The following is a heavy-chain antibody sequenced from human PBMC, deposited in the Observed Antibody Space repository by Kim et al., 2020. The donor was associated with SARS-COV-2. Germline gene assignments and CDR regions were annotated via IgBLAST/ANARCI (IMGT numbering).Heavy chain of an antibody. D-gene: IGHD3-9*01. CDR2: ISYDGSNK. Sequence: GGSLRLSCAASGFTFSSYGMHWVRQAPGKGLEWVAVISYDGSNKYYADSVKGRFTISRDNSKNTLYLQMNSLRAEDTAVYYCAKDFFSVLRYFDWLRETPLDAFDIWGQGTMVTVSS. CDR1: GFTFSSYG. J-gene: IGHJ3*02. V-gene: IGHV3-30*18. CDR3: AKDFFSVLRYFDWLRETPLDAFDI.